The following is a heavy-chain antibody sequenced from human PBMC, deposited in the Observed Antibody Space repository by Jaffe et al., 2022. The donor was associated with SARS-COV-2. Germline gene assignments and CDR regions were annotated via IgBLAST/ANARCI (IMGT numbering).Heavy chain of an antibody. CDR2: ISSRGTTI. CDR3: AREYSSSSGRLFDY. D-gene: IGHD6-6*01. V-gene: IGHV3-48*03. CDR1: GFTFSSYE. Sequence: EVQLVESGGGLAQPGGSLRLSCAASGFTFSSYEMNWVRQAPGKGLEWVSYISSRGTTIFYADSVKGRFTVSRDNAKNSLYLQLSSLRAEDTAIYYCAREYSSSSGRLFDYWGRGTLVTVSS. J-gene: IGHJ4*02.